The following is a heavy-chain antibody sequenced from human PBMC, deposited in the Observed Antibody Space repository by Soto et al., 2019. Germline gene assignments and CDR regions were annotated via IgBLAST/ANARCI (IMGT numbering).Heavy chain of an antibody. Sequence: GASVKVSCKASGSGFISPGIQWVRQAHGQRLEWIGWIVVASGQTNYAQNFRGRVAITRDTSTATAYIELTGLTSEDTAVYFCSADRPDIGVGWWVWGQGTTVTVSS. CDR2: IVVASGQT. CDR1: GSGFISPG. V-gene: IGHV1-58*02. D-gene: IGHD2-15*01. CDR3: SADRPDIGVGWWV. J-gene: IGHJ6*02.